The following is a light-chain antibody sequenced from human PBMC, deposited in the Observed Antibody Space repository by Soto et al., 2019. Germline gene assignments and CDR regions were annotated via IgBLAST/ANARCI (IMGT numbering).Light chain of an antibody. CDR2: DVT. CDR1: SSDVDTYDF. V-gene: IGLV2-14*01. CDR3: SSYTRSSSLTDV. Sequence: QSVLTQPASVSGSPGQSITISCSGTSSDVDTYDFVSWYQQHPGKAPKLIIYDVTNRPSGVSDRFSGSRSDNAASLTISGLQPEDEAAYYCSSYTRSSSLTDVFGTGTKLTVL. J-gene: IGLJ1*01.